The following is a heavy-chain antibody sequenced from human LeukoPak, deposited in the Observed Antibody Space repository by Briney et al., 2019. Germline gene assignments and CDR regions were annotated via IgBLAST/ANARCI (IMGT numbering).Heavy chain of an antibody. V-gene: IGHV3-30-3*01. D-gene: IGHD3-22*01. CDR3: AGGYYYVPYDY. CDR1: GFTFSSYP. CDR2: ISYDGNNK. J-gene: IGHJ4*02. Sequence: GGSLRLSCAASGFTFSSYPMHWVRQAPGKGLEWVAVISYDGNNKYYVDSVKGRFTISRDNSKNTLYLQMNSLRVDDTSVYYCAGGYYYVPYDYWGQGTLVTVSS.